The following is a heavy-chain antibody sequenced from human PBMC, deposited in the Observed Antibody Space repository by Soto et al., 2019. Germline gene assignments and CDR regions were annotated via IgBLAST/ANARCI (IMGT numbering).Heavy chain of an antibody. V-gene: IGHV3-74*01. CDR2: INSDGSST. J-gene: IGHJ4*02. CDR1: GFTFSSYG. Sequence: GSSLRLSCAASGFTFSSYGMHWVRQAPGKGLVWVSRINSDGSSTSYADSVKGRFTISRDNAKSTLYLQMNSLRAEDTAVYYCARYYDFWSGADDYWGQGTQVTVSS. CDR3: ARYYDFWSGADDY. D-gene: IGHD3-3*01.